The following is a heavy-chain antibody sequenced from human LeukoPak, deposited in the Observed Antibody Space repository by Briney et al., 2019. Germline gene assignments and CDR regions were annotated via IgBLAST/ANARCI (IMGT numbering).Heavy chain of an antibody. V-gene: IGHV3-74*01. J-gene: IGHJ4*02. D-gene: IGHD6-19*01. CDR2: INSDGSST. CDR1: GLSISGYG. CDR3: ARDGFGSSYYY. Sequence: GGSRRLSFAASGLSISGYGRHWVRQAPGKGLVWVSRINSDGSSTTYADSVKDRFTISRDNAKNTLYLQMSSLRADDTAVYYCARDGFGSSYYYWGQGTLVTVSS.